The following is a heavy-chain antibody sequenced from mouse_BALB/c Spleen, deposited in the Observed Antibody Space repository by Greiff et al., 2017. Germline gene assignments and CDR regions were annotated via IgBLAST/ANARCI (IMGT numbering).Heavy chain of an antibody. D-gene: IGHD2-4*01. V-gene: IGHV1-12*01. J-gene: IGHJ4*01. CDR3: ARLWGLRGYAMDY. CDR1: GYTFTSYN. Sequence: QVQLQQPGAELVKPGASVKMSCKASGYTFTSYNMHWVKQTPGQGLEWIGAIYPGNGDTSYNQKFKGKATLTADKSSSTAYMQLSSLTSEDSAVYYCARLWGLRGYAMDYWGQGTSVTASS. CDR2: IYPGNGDT.